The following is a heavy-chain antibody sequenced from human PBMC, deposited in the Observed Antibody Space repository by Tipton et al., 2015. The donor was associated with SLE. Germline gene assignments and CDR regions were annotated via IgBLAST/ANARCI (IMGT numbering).Heavy chain of an antibody. CDR1: GGSFSGYY. J-gene: IGHJ2*01. CDR3: ARVYQYYDILTGYYPYWYFDL. CDR2: IYYSGST. Sequence: TLSLTCAVYGGSFSGYYWGWIRQPPGKGLEWIGSIYYSGSTYYNPPLKSRVTISVDTSKNQFSLKLSSVTAADTAVYYCARVYQYYDILTGYYPYWYFDLWGRGTLVTVSS. V-gene: IGHV4-34*01. D-gene: IGHD3-9*01.